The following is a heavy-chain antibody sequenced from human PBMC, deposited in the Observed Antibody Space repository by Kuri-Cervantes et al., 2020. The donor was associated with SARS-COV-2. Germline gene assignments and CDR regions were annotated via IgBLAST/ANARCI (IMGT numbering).Heavy chain of an antibody. Sequence: SETLSLTCTVSGGSIRSGSYYWGWIRQSPGKGLEWIGSIYYSGNTLYNPSLKSRLTISVDTSKKQFSLNLSSVTAADTVVYYCARDRGRIAAAGIGWFDPWGQGTLVTVSS. CDR3: ARDRGRIAAAGIGWFDP. CDR2: IYYSGNT. CDR1: GGSIRSGSYY. V-gene: IGHV4-39*07. D-gene: IGHD6-13*01. J-gene: IGHJ5*02.